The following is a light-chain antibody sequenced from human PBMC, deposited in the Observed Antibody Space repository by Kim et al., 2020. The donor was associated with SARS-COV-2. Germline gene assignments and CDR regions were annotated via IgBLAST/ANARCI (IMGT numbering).Light chain of an antibody. J-gene: IGLJ2*01. CDR1: ALGSKY. CDR2: QDR. Sequence: YELTQPPSVSVSPGQTASITCSGNALGSKYTCWYQQKPGQSPVLVIYQDRRRPSGIPDRFSGSTSGNTATLTISETQALDEADYYCQAWDSSSHVVFGGGTQLTVL. CDR3: QAWDSSSHVV. V-gene: IGLV3-1*01.